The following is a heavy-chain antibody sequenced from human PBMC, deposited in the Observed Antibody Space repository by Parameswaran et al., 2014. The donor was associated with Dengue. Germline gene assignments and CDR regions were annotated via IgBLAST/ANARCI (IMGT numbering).Heavy chain of an antibody. CDR2: IYYSGST. Sequence: WIRQPPGKGLEWIGSIYYSGSTYYNPSLKSRVTISVDTSKNQFSLKLSSVTAADTAVYYCASASTHVTGIAVAGIGGIGYFQHWGQGTLVTVSS. V-gene: IGHV4-39*01. J-gene: IGHJ1*01. D-gene: IGHD6-19*01. CDR3: ASASTHVTGIAVAGIGGIGYFQH.